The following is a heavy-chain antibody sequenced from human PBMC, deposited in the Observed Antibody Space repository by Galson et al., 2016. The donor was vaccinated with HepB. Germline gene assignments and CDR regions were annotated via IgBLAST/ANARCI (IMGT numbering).Heavy chain of an antibody. D-gene: IGHD6-13*01. V-gene: IGHV5-51*01. CDR1: GYSFTSSW. CDR2: IYVGDSDT. CDR3: ARRGSRYDHRYFGL. Sequence: QSGAEVKKPGESLKISCKGSGYSFTSSWIGWVRQMPGKGLDWMGIIYVGDSDTRYSPSFQGQVTISADRSISTAYLQWRSLKASDPAIYTWARRGSRYDHRYFGLWGRGTLVTDSS. J-gene: IGHJ2*01.